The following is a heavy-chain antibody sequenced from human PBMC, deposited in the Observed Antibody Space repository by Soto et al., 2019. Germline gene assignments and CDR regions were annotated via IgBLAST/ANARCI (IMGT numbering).Heavy chain of an antibody. CDR3: ARNMDYYYGPGSGNGHGF. J-gene: IGHJ6*02. CDR2: INPRFGDT. D-gene: IGHD3-10*01. CDR1: GYTFTAYY. V-gene: IGHV1-2*02. Sequence: QVQLVQSGAELKEPGDSVRVSCEASGYTFTAYYIHWVRQAPGQGLEWMGCINPRFGDTSYAQDFQVGVSMTRDTSISTVYMELSRLTSDDTAIYYCARNMDYYYGPGSGNGHGFWGQGTTVTVFS.